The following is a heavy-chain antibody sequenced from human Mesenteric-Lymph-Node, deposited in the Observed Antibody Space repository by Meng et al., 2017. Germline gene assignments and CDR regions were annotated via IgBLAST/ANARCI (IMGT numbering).Heavy chain of an antibody. CDR3: ARELVGSLDFYYYGMDV. J-gene: IGHJ6*02. Sequence: GESLKISCAASGFTFSLYWMSWVRQAPGKGLQWVANIAQDASATFYADSVMGRFTISRDNAKNTLYLQMNSLRAEDTAVYYCARELVGSLDFYYYGMDVWGQGTTVTVSS. V-gene: IGHV3-7*01. D-gene: IGHD3-10*01. CDR1: GFTFSLYW. CDR2: IAQDASAT.